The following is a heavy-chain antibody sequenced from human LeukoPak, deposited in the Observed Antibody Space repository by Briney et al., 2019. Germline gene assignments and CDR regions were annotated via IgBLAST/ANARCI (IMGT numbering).Heavy chain of an antibody. CDR2: IYYSGST. D-gene: IGHD3-10*01. CDR1: GGSISSGDYY. Sequence: PSQTLSLTCTVSGGSISSGDYYWSWIRQPPGKGLEWIGYIYYSGSTYYNPSLKSRVTISVDTSKNQFSLKLSSVTAADTAVYYCAREGGSGSYYFDYWGQGTLVTVSS. CDR3: AREGGSGSYYFDY. V-gene: IGHV4-30-4*01. J-gene: IGHJ4*02.